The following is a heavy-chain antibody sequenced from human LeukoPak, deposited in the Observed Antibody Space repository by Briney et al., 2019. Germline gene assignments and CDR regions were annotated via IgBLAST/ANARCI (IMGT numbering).Heavy chain of an antibody. CDR1: GGTFSSYA. J-gene: IGHJ1*01. V-gene: IGHV1-69*05. CDR3: AKYDSSGYYYFDEYFQH. Sequence: GASVKVSCKASGGTFSSYAISWVRQAPGQGLEWMGRIIPIFGTANYAQKFQGRVTITTDESTSTAYMELSSLRSEDTAVYYCAKYDSSGYYYFDEYFQHWGQGTLVTVSS. D-gene: IGHD3-22*01. CDR2: IIPIFGTA.